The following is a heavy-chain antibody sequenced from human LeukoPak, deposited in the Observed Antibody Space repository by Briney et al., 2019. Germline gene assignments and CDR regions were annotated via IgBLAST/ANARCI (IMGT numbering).Heavy chain of an antibody. Sequence: ASVKVSCKASGYTFTSYAMHWVRPAPGQRLEWMGWINAGNGNTKYSQKFQGRVTITRDTSASTAYMELSSLRSEDTAVYYCARGAPMAYYYYGTDVWGQGTTVTVSS. CDR3: ARGAPMAYYYYGTDV. D-gene: IGHD3-10*01. J-gene: IGHJ6*02. CDR1: GYTFTSYA. V-gene: IGHV1-3*01. CDR2: INAGNGNT.